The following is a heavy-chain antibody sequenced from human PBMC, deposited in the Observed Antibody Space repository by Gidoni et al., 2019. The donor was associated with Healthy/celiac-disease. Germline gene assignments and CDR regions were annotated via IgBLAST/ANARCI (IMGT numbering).Heavy chain of an antibody. CDR3: AREGGVRAAFDI. Sequence: QVQLVESGAEVKKPGSSVKVSCKASGGTLSSHAISWVRQAPGQGLEWRGGILPIFCTANYAQKFQGRVTITADESTSTAYMELSSLRSEDTAVYYCAREGGVRAAFDIWGQGTMVTVSS. CDR1: GGTLSSHA. D-gene: IGHD3-16*01. CDR2: ILPIFCTA. V-gene: IGHV1-69*01. J-gene: IGHJ3*02.